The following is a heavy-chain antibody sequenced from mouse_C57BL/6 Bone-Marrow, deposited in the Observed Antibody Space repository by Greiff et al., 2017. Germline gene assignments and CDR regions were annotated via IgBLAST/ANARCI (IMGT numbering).Heavy chain of an antibody. V-gene: IGHV1-19*01. Sequence: VQLQQSGPVLVKPGASVKMSCKASGYTFTDYYMNWVKQSHGKSLEWIGVINPYNGGTSYNQPFKGKATLTVDKSSSTAYMELNSLTSEDSAVYFCARRSSFSNGDKANWGQGTTLTVSS. D-gene: IGHD4-1*01. J-gene: IGHJ2*01. CDR1: GYTFTDYY. CDR3: ARRSSFSNGDKAN. CDR2: INPYNGGT.